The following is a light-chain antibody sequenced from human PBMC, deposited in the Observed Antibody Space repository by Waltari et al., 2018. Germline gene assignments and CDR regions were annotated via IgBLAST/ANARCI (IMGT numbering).Light chain of an antibody. CDR3: NSRDSSGNHLYV. V-gene: IGLV3-19*01. J-gene: IGLJ1*01. Sequence: RITCQGDSLRSYYASWYQQKPGQAPVLVIYGKNNRPSGIPDRFSGSSSGNTASLTITGAQAEDEADYYCNSRDSSGNHLYVFGTGTKVTVL. CDR1: SLRSYY. CDR2: GKN.